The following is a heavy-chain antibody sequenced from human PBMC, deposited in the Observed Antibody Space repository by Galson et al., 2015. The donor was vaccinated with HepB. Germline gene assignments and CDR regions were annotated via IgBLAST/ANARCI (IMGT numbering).Heavy chain of an antibody. J-gene: IGHJ6*03. CDR1: GFTLSDYY. V-gene: IGHV3-11*06. CDR3: ARLPAANIYYYYYMDV. Sequence: SLRLSCAASGFTLSDYYMSWIRQAPGKGLEWVSFISTTSSYTNYADSVTGRFTISRDNAKNSLYLQMNSLRAEDTALYYCARLPAANIYYYYYMDVWGKGTTVTVSS. CDR2: ISTTSSYT. D-gene: IGHD2-2*01.